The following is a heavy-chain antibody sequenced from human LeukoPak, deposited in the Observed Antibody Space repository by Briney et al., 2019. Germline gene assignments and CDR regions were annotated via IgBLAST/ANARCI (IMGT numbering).Heavy chain of an antibody. Sequence: GGSLRLSCAASGFTFSSYAMHWVRQAPGKGLEWVAVISYDGSNKYYADSVKGRFTISRDSSKNTLYLHMNSLRPEDTAVYYCAKAYCSGASCPADYWGQGTLVTVSS. J-gene: IGHJ4*02. CDR2: ISYDGSNK. V-gene: IGHV3-30-3*01. CDR1: GFTFSSYA. D-gene: IGHD2-15*01. CDR3: AKAYCSGASCPADY.